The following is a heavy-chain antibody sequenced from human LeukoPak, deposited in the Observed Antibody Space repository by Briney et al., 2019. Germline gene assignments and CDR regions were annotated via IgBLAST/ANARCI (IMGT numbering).Heavy chain of an antibody. CDR1: GGSISSYY. CDR2: IYTSGST. Sequence: SETLSLTCTVSGGSISSYYWSWIRQPAGKGLEWIWRIYTSGSTNYNPSLKSRVTMSVDTSKNQFSLKLSSVTAADRAVYYCARYYYDSSGYSYYFDYWGQGTLVTVSS. CDR3: ARYYYDSSGYSYYFDY. J-gene: IGHJ4*02. V-gene: IGHV4-4*07. D-gene: IGHD3-22*01.